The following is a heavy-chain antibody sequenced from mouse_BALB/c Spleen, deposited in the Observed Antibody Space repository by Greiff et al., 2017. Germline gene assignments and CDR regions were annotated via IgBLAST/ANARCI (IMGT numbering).Heavy chain of an antibody. V-gene: IGHV14-3*02. J-gene: IGHJ2*01. D-gene: IGHD2-1*01. CDR2: IDPANGNT. CDR3: ARGGNYVYFDY. CDR1: GFNFKDYY. Sequence: EVQLQQSGAELVKPGASVKLSCTASGFNFKDYYMHWVKQRPEQGLEWIGRIDPANGNTKYDPKFQGKATITADTSSNTAYLQLSSLTSEDTAVYYCARGGNYVYFDYWGQGTTLTVSS.